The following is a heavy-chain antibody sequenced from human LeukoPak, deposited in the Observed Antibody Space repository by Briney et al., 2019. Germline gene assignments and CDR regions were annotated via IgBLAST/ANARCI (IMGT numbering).Heavy chain of an antibody. CDR2: INQSGST. CDR3: ATRETYYYDSSGYYSPLDY. Sequence: SETLSLTCAVYGGSFSGYYWSWIRQPPGKGLEWIGEINQSGSTNYNPSLKSRVTISVGTSKNQFSLNMSSVTAADTAVYYCATRETYYYDSSGYYSPLDYWGQGTLVTVSS. V-gene: IGHV4-34*01. CDR1: GGSFSGYY. D-gene: IGHD3-22*01. J-gene: IGHJ4*02.